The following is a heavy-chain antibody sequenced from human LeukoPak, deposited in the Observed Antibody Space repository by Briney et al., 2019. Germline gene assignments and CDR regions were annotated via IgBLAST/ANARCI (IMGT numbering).Heavy chain of an antibody. CDR3: ARDHVVVVAALIDY. J-gene: IGHJ4*02. V-gene: IGHV1-18*01. D-gene: IGHD2-15*01. CDR1: GYTFTSYG. CDR2: ISAYNGNT. Sequence: ASVKVSCKASGYTFTSYGISWVRQAPGLGREWMGWISAYNGNTNYAQKLQGRVTMTTDTSTSTAYMELRSLRSDDTAVYYCARDHVVVVAALIDYWGQGTLVTVSS.